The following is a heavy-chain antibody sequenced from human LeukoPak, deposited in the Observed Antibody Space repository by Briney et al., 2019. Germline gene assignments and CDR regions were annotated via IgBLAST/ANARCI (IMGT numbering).Heavy chain of an antibody. J-gene: IGHJ4*02. Sequence: PSETLSLTCTVSGGSISSYYWSWIRQPPGKGLEWIGYIYYSGSTNYNTSLKSRVTISVDTSKTQFSLKLSSVTAADTAVYYCARGLYSSGWSYYFDYWGQGTLVTVSS. CDR1: GGSISSYY. D-gene: IGHD6-19*01. CDR3: ARGLYSSGWSYYFDY. CDR2: IYYSGST. V-gene: IGHV4-59*01.